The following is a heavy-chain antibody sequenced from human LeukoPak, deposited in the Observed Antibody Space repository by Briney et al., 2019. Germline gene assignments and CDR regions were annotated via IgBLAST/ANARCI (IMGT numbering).Heavy chain of an antibody. J-gene: IGHJ4*02. CDR3: ARSISHYYDSSGYSD. CDR1: GYTLTELS. Sequence: ASVKVSCKVSGYTLTELSMHWVRQAPGKGLEWMGGFDPEDGETIYAQKFQGRVTITADKSTSTAYMELSSLRSEDTAVYYCARSISHYYDSSGYSDWGQGTLVTVSS. CDR2: FDPEDGET. D-gene: IGHD3-22*01. V-gene: IGHV1-24*01.